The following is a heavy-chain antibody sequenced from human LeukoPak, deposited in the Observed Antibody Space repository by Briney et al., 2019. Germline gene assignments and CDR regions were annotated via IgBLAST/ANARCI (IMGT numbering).Heavy chain of an antibody. CDR1: GFSLSGSW. CDR3: AGGGGKFDY. D-gene: IGHD4-23*01. V-gene: IGHV3-21*01. CDR2: ISSSSSYI. J-gene: IGHJ4*02. Sequence: PGGSLRLSCAASGFSLSGSWMHWVRQGPGKGLEWVTSISSSSSYIYYADSVKGRFTNSRDNAKNSLYLQMNSLRAEDTAVYYCAGGGGKFDYWGQGTLVTVSS.